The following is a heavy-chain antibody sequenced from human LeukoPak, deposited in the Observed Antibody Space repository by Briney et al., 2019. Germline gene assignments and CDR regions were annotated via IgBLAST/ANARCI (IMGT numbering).Heavy chain of an antibody. CDR3: ARGGSYPTPSEY. V-gene: IGHV3-23*01. D-gene: IGHD1-26*01. CDR1: GFTFSIYA. J-gene: IGHJ4*02. Sequence: GGSLRLSCAASGFTFSIYAMSWVRQAPGKGLEWVSGITGHGDTTYYADSVKGRFTISRDNSRNTVYLQMNSLRAEDTAVYYCARGGSYPTPSEYWGQGTLVTVSS. CDR2: ITGHGDTT.